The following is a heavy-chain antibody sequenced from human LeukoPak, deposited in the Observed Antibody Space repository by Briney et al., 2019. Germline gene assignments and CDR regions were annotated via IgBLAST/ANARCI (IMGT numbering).Heavy chain of an antibody. CDR1: GFTFSSFG. Sequence: GGSLRLSCAASGFTFSSFGMHWVRRAPGKGLDWVEVISYDGSLKHYLDSVKGRFTISRDNSKNTLYLQMDSLRVEDTAVYHCAKKYSYGSGAGDALDIWGHGTLVTVSS. J-gene: IGHJ3*02. CDR2: ISYDGSLK. D-gene: IGHD3-10*01. V-gene: IGHV3-30*18. CDR3: AKKYSYGSGAGDALDI.